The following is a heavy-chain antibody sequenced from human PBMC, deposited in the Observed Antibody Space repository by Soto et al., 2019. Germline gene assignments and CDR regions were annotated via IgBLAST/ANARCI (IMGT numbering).Heavy chain of an antibody. V-gene: IGHV3-21*06. Sequence: GGSLRLSCAVSGFTFSSYSMNWVRQAPGKGLEWVSSISSSSSYIYYADSVKGRFTISRDNAKNSLYLQMNSLRAEDTAVYYCARGPGGYYDSSGYLSHYFDYWGQGTLVTVSS. CDR3: ARGPGGYYDSSGYLSHYFDY. D-gene: IGHD3-22*01. J-gene: IGHJ4*02. CDR2: ISSSSSYI. CDR1: GFTFSSYS.